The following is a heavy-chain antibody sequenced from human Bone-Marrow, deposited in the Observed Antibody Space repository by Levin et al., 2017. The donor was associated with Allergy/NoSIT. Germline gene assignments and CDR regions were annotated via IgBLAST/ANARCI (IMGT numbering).Heavy chain of an antibody. CDR1: GFTFSSYA. CDR3: AKVRTAGLFGSYTLPLDY. V-gene: IGHV3-23*01. Sequence: GESLKISCAASGFTFSSYAMSWVRQAPGKGLESVSIISRSATGIHYADSVKGRFTISRDNSKNTLSMQLNSLRVEDMALYYCAKVRTAGLFGSYTLPLDYWSQGTLVIVSS. J-gene: IGHJ4*02. CDR2: ISRSATGI. D-gene: IGHD1-26*01.